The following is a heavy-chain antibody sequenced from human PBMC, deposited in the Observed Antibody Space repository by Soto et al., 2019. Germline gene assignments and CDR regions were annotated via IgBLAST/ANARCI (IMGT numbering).Heavy chain of an antibody. J-gene: IGHJ6*02. Sequence: ASVKVSCKASGYTFTGYYMHWVRQAPGQGLEWMGWINPNSGGTNYAQKFQGWVTMTRDTSISTAYMELSRLRSDDTAVYYCARTRGYYDSSGYFEYGMDVWGQGTTVTVSS. CDR1: GYTFTGYY. V-gene: IGHV1-2*04. CDR2: INPNSGGT. D-gene: IGHD3-22*01. CDR3: ARTRGYYDSSGYFEYGMDV.